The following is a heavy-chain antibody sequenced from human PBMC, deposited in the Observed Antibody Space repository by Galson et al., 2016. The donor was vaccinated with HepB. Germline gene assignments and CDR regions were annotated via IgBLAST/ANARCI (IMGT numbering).Heavy chain of an antibody. Sequence: SETLSLTCTVSGVSISSYYWSWIRQSPGKGLEWIGYLFYSGSTTYNPSLKSRVTISVDTSKNQFSLKLSSVTAADTAVYYCARVNREYCSSTSCFYFDCWGQGTLVTVSS. CDR3: ARVNREYCSSTSCFYFDC. CDR2: LFYSGST. V-gene: IGHV4-59*01. J-gene: IGHJ4*02. D-gene: IGHD2-2*01. CDR1: GVSISSYY.